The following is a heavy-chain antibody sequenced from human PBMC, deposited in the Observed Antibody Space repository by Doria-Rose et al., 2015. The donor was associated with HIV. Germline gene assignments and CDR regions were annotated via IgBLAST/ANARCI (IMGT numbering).Heavy chain of an antibody. J-gene: IGHJ4*02. Sequence: QVQLVESGPVLVKPTETLTLTCTVSGVSLSSPGMGVSWIRQPPGKALEWLANIFSDDERSYKTSLKSRLTISRSTSKRQVVLTMTDMDPVDTATYYCARIKSSRWYHKYYFDFWGQGTLVIVSA. CDR1: GVSLSSPGMG. CDR3: ARIKSSRWYHKYYFDF. CDR2: IFSDDER. V-gene: IGHV2-26*01. D-gene: IGHD6-13*01.